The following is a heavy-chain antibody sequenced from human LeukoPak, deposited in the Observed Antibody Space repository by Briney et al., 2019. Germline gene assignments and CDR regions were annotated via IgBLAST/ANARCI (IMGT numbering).Heavy chain of an antibody. CDR1: GYTFTSYD. CDR3: AKWRYCSSTSCYTDDAFDI. J-gene: IGHJ3*02. Sequence: ASVKVSCKASGYTFTSYDINWVRQATGQGLEWMGWMNPNSGNTGYAQKFQGRVTITRNTSISTAYMELSSLRSEDTAVYYCAKWRYCSSTSCYTDDAFDIWGQGTMVTVSS. CDR2: MNPNSGNT. D-gene: IGHD2-2*02. V-gene: IGHV1-8*03.